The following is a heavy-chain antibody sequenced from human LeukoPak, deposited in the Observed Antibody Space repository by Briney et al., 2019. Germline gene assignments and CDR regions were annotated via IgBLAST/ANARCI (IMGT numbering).Heavy chain of an antibody. CDR2: INHSGST. Sequence: PGGSLRLSCAASGFTFSSYAMSWSRQPPGKGLEWIGEINHSGSTNYNPSLKSRVNISVDTSKNQFYLMLSSVTAADRAVYYCARGRGFEEGATYFDYWGQGTLVTVSS. V-gene: IGHV4-34*01. D-gene: IGHD1-26*01. J-gene: IGHJ4*02. CDR1: GFTFSSYA. CDR3: ARGRGFEEGATYFDY.